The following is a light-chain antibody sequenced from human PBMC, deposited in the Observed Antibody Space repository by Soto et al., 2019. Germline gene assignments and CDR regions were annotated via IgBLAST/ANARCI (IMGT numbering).Light chain of an antibody. CDR2: EVS. J-gene: IGLJ3*02. Sequence: QSALTQPASVSGSPGQSITISCTGTSSDVGRYNYVSWYQQHPGKAPKLMIYEVSNRPSGVSNRFSGSKSGNTASLTISGLQAEDEADYYCNSYTSTSNWGFGGGTKVTVL. V-gene: IGLV2-14*01. CDR3: NSYTSTSNWG. CDR1: SSDVGRYNY.